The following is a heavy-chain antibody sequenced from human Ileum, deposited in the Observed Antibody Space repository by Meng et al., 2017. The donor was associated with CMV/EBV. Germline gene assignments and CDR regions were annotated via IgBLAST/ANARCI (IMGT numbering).Heavy chain of an antibody. D-gene: IGHD4-17*01. CDR1: GGRVNNYA. CDR3: ARGDYAFDY. V-gene: IGHV1-46*02. CDR2: INPSGGGT. Sequence: QDQVMESGAGGKGPGSSMKVSCKSSGGRVNNYAFNWVRQAPGQGLEWMGRINPSGGGTAYAQKFQGRVTISTDTSTSTVYMDLSSLRSEDTAVYFCARGDYAFDYWGQGALVTVSS. J-gene: IGHJ4*02.